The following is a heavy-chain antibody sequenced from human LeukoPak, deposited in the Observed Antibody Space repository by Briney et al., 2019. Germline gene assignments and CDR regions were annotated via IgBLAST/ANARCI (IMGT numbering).Heavy chain of an antibody. CDR1: GFTFSSYG. V-gene: IGHV3-30*02. CDR2: IRYDGSNK. CDR3: ARDWWFDP. J-gene: IGHJ5*02. Sequence: GGSLRLSCAASGFTFSSYGMHWVRQAPGKGLEWVAFIRYDGSNKYYADSVKGRFTISRDNVKNTLYLQMNSLRVEDSAVYYCARDWWFDPWGQGTLVTVSS.